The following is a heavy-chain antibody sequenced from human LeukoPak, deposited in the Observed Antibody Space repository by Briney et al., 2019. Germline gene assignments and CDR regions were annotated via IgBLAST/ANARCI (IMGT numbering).Heavy chain of an antibody. CDR1: GGSFSGYY. Sequence: SETLSLTCVVYGGSFSGYYWSWIRQPPGKGLEWIGEINHSGSTNYNPSLKSRVTISVDTSKNQFSLKLSSVTAADTAVYYCARGNTVTTYFDYWGQGTLVTVSS. CDR3: ARGNTVTTYFDY. CDR2: INHSGST. D-gene: IGHD4-17*01. V-gene: IGHV4-34*01. J-gene: IGHJ4*02.